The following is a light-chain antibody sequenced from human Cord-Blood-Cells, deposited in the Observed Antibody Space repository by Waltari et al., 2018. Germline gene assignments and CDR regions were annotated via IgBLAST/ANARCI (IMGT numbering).Light chain of an antibody. J-gene: IGLJ2*01. V-gene: IGLV2-8*01. CDR3: SSYAGSNNLV. CDR2: EVS. Sequence: LTQPPSASGSPGQSVTISCTGTSSDVGGYNYVSWYQQHPGKAPKLMIYEVSKRPSGVPDRFSGSKSGNTVSLTVSGLQAEDEADYYCSSYAGSNNLVFGGGTKLTVL. CDR1: SSDVGGYNY.